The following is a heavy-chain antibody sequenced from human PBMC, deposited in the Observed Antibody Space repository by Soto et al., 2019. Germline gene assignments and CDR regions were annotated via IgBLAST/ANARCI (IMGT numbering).Heavy chain of an antibody. J-gene: IGHJ4*02. Sequence: PGGSLRLSCAASGFTFSDRYMDWVRQPPGKGLEWVGRIRNKTKSYTTEYAASVKGRFTISRDDSKNSLYLQMNSLKTEDTAVYFCAALILTSGISPELWGQGTLVTVSS. CDR3: AALILTSGISPEL. CDR2: IRNKTKSYTT. CDR1: GFTFSDRY. D-gene: IGHD2-15*01. V-gene: IGHV3-72*01.